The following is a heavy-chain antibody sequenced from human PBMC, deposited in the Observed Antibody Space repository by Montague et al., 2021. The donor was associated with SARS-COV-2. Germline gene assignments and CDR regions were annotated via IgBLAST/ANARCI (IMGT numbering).Heavy chain of an antibody. Sequence: QSGAEVKKPGESLTISCNASGYIFTEYWIGWVRQMPGKGLEWMGIIYPGDSDTRYSPSFQGQVTMSVDKSISTAYLQWSRLKVSGTATYFCARVRPHGGSLTLGGFDPWGQGTLVSVAS. CDR3: ARVRPHGGSLTLGGFDP. CDR1: GYIFTEYW. D-gene: IGHD3-16*01. CDR2: IYPGDSDT. V-gene: IGHV5-51*03. J-gene: IGHJ5*02.